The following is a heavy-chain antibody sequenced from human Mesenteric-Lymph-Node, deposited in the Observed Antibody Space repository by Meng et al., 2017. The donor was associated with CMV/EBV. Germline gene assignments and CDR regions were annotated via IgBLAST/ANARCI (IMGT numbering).Heavy chain of an antibody. D-gene: IGHD2-2*01. CDR1: GYTFTSYG. CDR3: ARGQYPLGY. J-gene: IGHJ4*02. Sequence: KVSCKDSGYTFTSYGISWVRQAPGQGLEWMGWINTNNGNTNYVQRLQGRVSMTTDTSTSTAYMELRSLRSDDTAVYYCARGQYPLGYWGQGTLVTVSS. V-gene: IGHV1-18*04. CDR2: INTNNGNT.